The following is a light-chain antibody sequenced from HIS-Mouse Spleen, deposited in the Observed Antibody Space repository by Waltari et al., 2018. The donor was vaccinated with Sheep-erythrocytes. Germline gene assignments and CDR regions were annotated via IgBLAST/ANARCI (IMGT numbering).Light chain of an antibody. Sequence: DIVMTQSPLSLPVTPGEQAPISCRSSQSPLHSNGYNYLDWYLQKPGQSPQLLIDLGSKRTSAVTDRCGGRGAGTDFTLNISRVEAEDVGVYYCMQAIQTPRTFGEGTKVEIK. V-gene: IGKV2-28*01. J-gene: IGKJ4*02. CDR1: QSPLHSNGYNY. CDR2: LGS. CDR3: MQAIQTPRT.